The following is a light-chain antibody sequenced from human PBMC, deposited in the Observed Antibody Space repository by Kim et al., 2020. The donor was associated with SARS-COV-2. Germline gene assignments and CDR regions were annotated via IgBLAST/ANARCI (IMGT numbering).Light chain of an antibody. CDR1: QSVTTY. Sequence: EIVLTPSPATLSLSPGGRATVSCRASQSVTTYLAWYQLNPGQAPRLLINDASHRATGIPARFSGSGSGTDFTITINCLEPEDFAIYYCQQRITLSSTFGGGTKVDIK. V-gene: IGKV3-11*01. CDR2: DAS. CDR3: QQRITLSST. J-gene: IGKJ4*01.